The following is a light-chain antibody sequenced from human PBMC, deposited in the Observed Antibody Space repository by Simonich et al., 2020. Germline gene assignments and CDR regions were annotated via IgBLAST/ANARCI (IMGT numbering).Light chain of an antibody. CDR2: LGS. J-gene: IGKJ1*01. Sequence: DIVMTQSPLSLPVTPGEPASISCRSSQSLLHSNGSNSLAWYLQKPGQSPQLLIYLGSNRASGVPDMFSGSGSGTDFTLKISRVEAEDVGVYYCMQALQTEWTFGQGTKVEIK. CDR1: QSLLHSNGSNS. CDR3: MQALQTEWT. V-gene: IGKV2-28*01.